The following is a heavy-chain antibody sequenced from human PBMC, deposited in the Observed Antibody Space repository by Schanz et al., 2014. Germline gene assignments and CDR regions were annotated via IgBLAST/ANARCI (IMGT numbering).Heavy chain of an antibody. CDR3: ATCSGGTCHAKPVLDN. CDR2: ISPLLGVA. CDR1: GGTFVTFF. D-gene: IGHD2-15*01. Sequence: QVHLVQSGAEVKEPGSSVKVSCKPSGGTFVTFFFTWVRQAPGQGPQWMGRISPLLGVANYAQEFQGRLTITADKSTSTAYMELSSLRSEDTAVYYCATCSGGTCHAKPVLDNWGQGTLVTVSS. J-gene: IGHJ4*02. V-gene: IGHV1-69*04.